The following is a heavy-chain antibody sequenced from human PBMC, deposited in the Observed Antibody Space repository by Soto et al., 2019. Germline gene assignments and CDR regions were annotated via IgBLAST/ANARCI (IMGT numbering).Heavy chain of an antibody. D-gene: IGHD3-22*01. CDR1: GFTFSSYA. CDR2: ISGSGGST. CDR3: AKDPLVAYYHSRGVDP. V-gene: IGHV3-23*01. Sequence: GGSLRLSCAASGFTFSSYAMSWVRQAPGKGLEWVSAISGSGGSTYYADSVKGRFTISRDNSKNTLYLQMNSLRAXDTAVSXXAKDPLVAYYHSRGVDPWGQGTLVTVSS. J-gene: IGHJ5*02.